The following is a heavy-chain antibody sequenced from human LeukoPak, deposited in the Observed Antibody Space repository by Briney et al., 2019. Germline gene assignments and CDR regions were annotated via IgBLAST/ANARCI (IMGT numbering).Heavy chain of an antibody. CDR3: ARGSGYDIFFDY. V-gene: IGHV1-69*13. J-gene: IGHJ4*02. D-gene: IGHD5-12*01. Sequence: ASVKVSCKASGGTFSSYAISWVRQAPGHGLEWMGGIIPIFGTANYAQKFQGRVTITADESTSTAYMELSSLRSEDMAVYYCARGSGYDIFFDYWGQGTLVTVSS. CDR1: GGTFSSYA. CDR2: IIPIFGTA.